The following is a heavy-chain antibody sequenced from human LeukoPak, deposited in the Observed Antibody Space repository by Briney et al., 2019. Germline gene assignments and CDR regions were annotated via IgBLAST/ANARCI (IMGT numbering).Heavy chain of an antibody. J-gene: IGHJ4*02. D-gene: IGHD2-2*01. Sequence: GGSLRLSCAASGFTFSTYGMHWVRQAPGKGLEWVAFIRYDGSNKYYADSVKGRFTISRDNSKNTVYLQMNSLRAEDTAVYYCAAPGVPAATYYFDYWGQGTLVAVSS. CDR3: AAPGVPAATYYFDY. CDR2: IRYDGSNK. CDR1: GFTFSTYG. V-gene: IGHV3-30*02.